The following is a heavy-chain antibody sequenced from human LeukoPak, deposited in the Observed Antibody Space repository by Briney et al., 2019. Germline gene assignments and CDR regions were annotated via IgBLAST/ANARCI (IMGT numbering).Heavy chain of an antibody. V-gene: IGHV4-39*01. J-gene: IGHJ4*02. CDR2: IYYSGST. CDR3: ARQGKDSSGYHVNFDY. Sequence: SETLSLTCTVSGDSISSSNYYWGWIRQPPGKGLEWIGSIYYSGSTYYNPSLKSRVTIPVDTSKNQFSLKLSSVTAADTAVYSCARQGKDSSGYHVNFDYWGQGTLVTVSS. CDR1: GDSISSSNYY. D-gene: IGHD3-22*01.